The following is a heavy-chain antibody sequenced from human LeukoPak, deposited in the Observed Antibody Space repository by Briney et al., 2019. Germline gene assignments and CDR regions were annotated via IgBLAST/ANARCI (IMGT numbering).Heavy chain of an antibody. Sequence: GGSLRLSCAASGFTFSSYAMHWVRQAPGKGLEWVAVISYDGSNKYYADSVKGRFTISRDNSKNTLYLQMNSLRAEDTAVYYCARANEPPSYYFDYWGQGTLVTVSS. CDR3: ARANEPPSYYFDY. CDR2: ISYDGSNK. D-gene: IGHD1-1*01. J-gene: IGHJ4*02. V-gene: IGHV3-30-3*01. CDR1: GFTFSSYA.